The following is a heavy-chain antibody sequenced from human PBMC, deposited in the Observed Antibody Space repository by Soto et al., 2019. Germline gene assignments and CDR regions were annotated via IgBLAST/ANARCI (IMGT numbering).Heavy chain of an antibody. CDR1: GFIFSDYA. Sequence: QVQLVESGGGVVQPGGSLRLSCAASGFIFSDYAMHWVRQAPGKGLEWVAVISYGGDNTYYADSVRGRFAISRDNLKNTLYLQMNSLPAEDPAVNDCAKVRQSTIWYGTEADLWGQGTLVTVSS. CDR3: AKVRQSTIWYGTEADL. D-gene: IGHD6-13*01. J-gene: IGHJ5*02. V-gene: IGHV3-30*09. CDR2: ISYGGDNT.